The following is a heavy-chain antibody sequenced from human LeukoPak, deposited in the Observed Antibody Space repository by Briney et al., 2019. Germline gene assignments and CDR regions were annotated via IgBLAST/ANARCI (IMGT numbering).Heavy chain of an antibody. V-gene: IGHV4-38-2*02. J-gene: IGHJ4*02. CDR3: ARVGIDYSGNIIKYYFDY. CDR1: GFSISSGYY. Sequence: SETLSLTCSVSGFSISSGYYWAWIRQPPGKGLEWVASTHKSRTHNYSPSLRSRVTISVDTSKNQFPLKMSSVTAADTAVYYCARVGIDYSGNIIKYYFDYWGQGTLVTVSS. D-gene: IGHD4-23*01. CDR2: THKSRTH.